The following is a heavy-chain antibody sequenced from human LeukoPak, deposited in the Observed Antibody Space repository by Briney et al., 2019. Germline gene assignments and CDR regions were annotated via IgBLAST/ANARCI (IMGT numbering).Heavy chain of an antibody. CDR1: GFTSSGYW. CDR2: ITEDGCGK. D-gene: IGHD6-25*01. V-gene: IGHV3-74*01. J-gene: IGHJ4*02. Sequence: GGSLRLFCAASGFTSSGYWMHWVRQPPARGLMGLSYITEDGCGKIYEDSVRGRFTISGDNAKNTVHLQMNSLRVDDTAVYYCARDGQRPISLDYWGQGTPVTVSS. CDR3: ARDGQRPISLDY.